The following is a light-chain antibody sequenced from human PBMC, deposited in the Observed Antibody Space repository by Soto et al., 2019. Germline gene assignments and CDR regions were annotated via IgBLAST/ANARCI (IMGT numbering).Light chain of an antibody. CDR3: GTWDSSLSAGVV. Sequence: QSVLTQPPSVSAAPGQKVTISCSGSSSNIGNNYVSWYQQLPGTAPKLLIYENNKRPSGIPDRFSGSKSGTSATLGITGLQTGDEAEYYCGTWDSSLSAGVVFGGGTKLTVL. CDR2: ENN. J-gene: IGLJ2*01. CDR1: SSNIGNNY. V-gene: IGLV1-51*02.